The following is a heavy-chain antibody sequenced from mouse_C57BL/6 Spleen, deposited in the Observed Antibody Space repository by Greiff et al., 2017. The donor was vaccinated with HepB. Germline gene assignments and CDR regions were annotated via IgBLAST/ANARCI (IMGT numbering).Heavy chain of an antibody. D-gene: IGHD6-1*01. CDR1: GYAFSSSW. J-gene: IGHJ1*03. Sequence: VQLQQSGPELVKPGASVKISCKASGYAFSSSWMNWVKQRPGKGLEWIGRIYPGDGDTNYNGKFKGKATLTADKSSSTAYMQLSSLTSEDSAVYFCAREGQGFWYFDVWGTGTTVTVSS. CDR3: AREGQGFWYFDV. CDR2: IYPGDGDT. V-gene: IGHV1-82*01.